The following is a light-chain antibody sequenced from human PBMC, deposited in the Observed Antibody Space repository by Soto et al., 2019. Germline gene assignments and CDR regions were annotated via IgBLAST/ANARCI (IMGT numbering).Light chain of an antibody. CDR2: KVT. V-gene: IGLV2-14*01. J-gene: IGLJ2*01. CDR3: CSYTSSSTLV. CDR1: SSDIGGYNY. Sequence: QSALTQPASVSGSPGQSITISCTGTSSDIGGYNYVSWYQHRPGKAPKLMIYKVTNRPSGVSNRFSGSESGNTASLTISGLQAEDEADYYCCSYTSSSTLVFGGGTKLTVL.